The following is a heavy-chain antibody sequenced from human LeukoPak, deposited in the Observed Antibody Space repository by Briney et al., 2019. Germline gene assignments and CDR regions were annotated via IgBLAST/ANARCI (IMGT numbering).Heavy chain of an antibody. CDR3: ARHRGYAIFGMVIPYYFDY. D-gene: IGHD3-3*01. Sequence: SETLSLTCTVSGGSISSYYWSWIRQPPVKGLEWIGYIYYSGSTNYNPSLKSRVTISVDTSKNQFSLKLSSVTAADTAVYYCARHRGYAIFGMVIPYYFDYWGQGTLVTVSS. V-gene: IGHV4-59*08. J-gene: IGHJ4*02. CDR1: GGSISSYY. CDR2: IYYSGST.